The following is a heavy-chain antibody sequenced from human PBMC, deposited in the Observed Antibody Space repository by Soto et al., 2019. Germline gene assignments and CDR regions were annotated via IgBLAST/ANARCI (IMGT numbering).Heavy chain of an antibody. D-gene: IGHD1-26*01. CDR1: GGSISSGGYS. CDR2: IFPSGST. V-gene: IGHV4-30-2*01. Sequence: QLQLQESGSGLVKPSQTLSLTCAVSGGSISSGGYSWSWIRQPPGKGLEWIGYIFPSGSTYYNPSLKSRVTISFDTSKNQFSLKVNSVTAADTAVYFCAGEGGRGSRDWYFDLWGRGTLVTVSS. CDR3: AGEGGRGSRDWYFDL. J-gene: IGHJ2*01.